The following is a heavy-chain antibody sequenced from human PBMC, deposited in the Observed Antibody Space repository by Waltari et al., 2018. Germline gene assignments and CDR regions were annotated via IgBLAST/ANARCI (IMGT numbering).Heavy chain of an antibody. CDR3: AHRAIAAAGLYYFDY. Sequence: QITLKESGPTLVKPTQTLTLTCTFSGFSLSTSGVGVGWIRQPPGKALEWLALIYWNDDKRYSPSLKSRLTITKDTSKNQVVLTMTNMDPVDTATYYCAHRAIAAAGLYYFDYWGQGTLVTVSS. CDR1: GFSLSTSGVG. V-gene: IGHV2-5*01. J-gene: IGHJ4*02. D-gene: IGHD6-13*01. CDR2: IYWNDDK.